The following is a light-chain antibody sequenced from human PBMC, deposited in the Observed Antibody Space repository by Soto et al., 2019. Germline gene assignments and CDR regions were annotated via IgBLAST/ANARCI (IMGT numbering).Light chain of an antibody. CDR2: AVN. Sequence: QSALTQPRSVSGSPGQSVTISCTGTSSDVGDYNYVSWYQQHPGKAPKLLIYAVNIRPSGVPDRFPGSKSGNTASLTISGLQAEDVAYSSGCSYAGSHTWVFGGGTQRTVL. CDR1: SSDVGDYNY. CDR3: CSYAGSHTWV. V-gene: IGLV2-11*01. J-gene: IGLJ3*02.